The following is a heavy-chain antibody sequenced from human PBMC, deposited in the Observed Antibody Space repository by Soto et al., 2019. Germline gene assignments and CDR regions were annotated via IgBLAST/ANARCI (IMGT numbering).Heavy chain of an antibody. CDR1: GFTFSGFTFSSYA. J-gene: IGHJ6*02. D-gene: IGHD1-1*01. CDR3: AKGGRPPREPFMDV. CDR2: ISGTGVST. Sequence: EVQLLESGGGLVQPGGSLRLSCAASGFTFSGFTFSSYAMTWVRQAPGKGLEWVSTISGTGVSTYYADSVKGRFTISRDNSKNTLYVRMNGLRAEDTAVYYCAKGGRPPREPFMDVWGQGTTVTVSS. V-gene: IGHV3-23*01.